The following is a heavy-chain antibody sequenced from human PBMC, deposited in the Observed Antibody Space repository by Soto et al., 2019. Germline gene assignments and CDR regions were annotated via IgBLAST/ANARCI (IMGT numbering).Heavy chain of an antibody. CDR2: ISYTGST. Sequence: QVHLQESGPGLVKPSQTLSLNCTVSGGSVSSGDYYWTWISQHPGKRLEWIGYISYTGSTYYNPSLEGRVSISVDTSRTHFSLRLNSVTAADTAVYYWATTVGYGTPGDYWGQGTLVTVSS. V-gene: IGHV4-31*03. CDR1: GGSVSSGDYY. D-gene: IGHD5-12*01. CDR3: ATTVGYGTPGDY. J-gene: IGHJ4*02.